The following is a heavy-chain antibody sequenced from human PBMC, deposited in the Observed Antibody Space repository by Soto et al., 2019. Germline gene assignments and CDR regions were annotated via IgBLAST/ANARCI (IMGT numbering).Heavy chain of an antibody. Sequence: PSETLSLTCTVSGGSVSSGSYYWIWIRHPPGKGLEWIGYIYYSGSTNYNPSLKSRVTISVDTSMNQFSLKLSSVTAADTAVYYCARGGRGDGYNYDYWGQGTLVTVSS. D-gene: IGHD5-12*01. CDR3: ARGGRGDGYNYDY. J-gene: IGHJ4*02. V-gene: IGHV4-61*01. CDR2: IYYSGST. CDR1: GGSVSSGSYY.